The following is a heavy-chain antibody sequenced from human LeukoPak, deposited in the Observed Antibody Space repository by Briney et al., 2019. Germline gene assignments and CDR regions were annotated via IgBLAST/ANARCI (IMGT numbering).Heavy chain of an antibody. V-gene: IGHV4-59*01. D-gene: IGHD6-19*01. CDR3: ARTSGQWLEYAWFDP. CDR1: GGSIRSYY. J-gene: IGHJ5*02. CDR2: IYYSGSA. Sequence: PSETLSLTCTVSGGSIRSYYWSWIRQPPGKGLAWIGYIYYSGSANYNPSLESRVTISVDTSKNQFSLKVSSVTAADTAMYYCARTSGQWLEYAWFDPWGQGTRVTVSS.